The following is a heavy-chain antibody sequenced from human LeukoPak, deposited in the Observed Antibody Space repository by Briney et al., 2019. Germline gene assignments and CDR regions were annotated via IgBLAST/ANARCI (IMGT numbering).Heavy chain of an antibody. D-gene: IGHD6-19*01. CDR2: IYRSGTT. CDR3: ARGPLSGWYPNWFDP. CDR1: GGSISSGSYY. Sequence: SQTLSLTCTVSGGSISSGSYYWNWIRQPAGKGLEWIGRIYRSGTTNYNPSLKSRVTISVDTSKNQFSLKLSSVTAADTAVYYCARGPLSGWYPNWFDPWGQGTLVTVSS. V-gene: IGHV4-61*02. J-gene: IGHJ5*02.